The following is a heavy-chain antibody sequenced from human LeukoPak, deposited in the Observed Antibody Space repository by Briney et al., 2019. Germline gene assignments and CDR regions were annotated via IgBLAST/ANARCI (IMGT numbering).Heavy chain of an antibody. D-gene: IGHD4-17*01. J-gene: IGHJ4*02. CDR3: ARGYKRTTVTTCHFDY. V-gene: IGHV4-39*07. Sequence: SETLSLTCTVSGGSISSSTYYWDWIRQPPGKGLEWIGNFYDSGSTWYNPSLKSRVTISGDTSKNQFSLKLSSVTAADTAVYYCARGYKRTTVTTCHFDYWGQGTLVTVSS. CDR1: GGSISSSTYY. CDR2: FYDSGST.